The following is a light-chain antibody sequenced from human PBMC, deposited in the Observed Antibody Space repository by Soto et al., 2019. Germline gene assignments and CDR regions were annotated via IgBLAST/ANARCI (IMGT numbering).Light chain of an antibody. CDR2: GAS. CDR3: QQYGRSPFT. J-gene: IGKJ2*01. V-gene: IGKV3-20*01. Sequence: EIVLTQSPDTLSLSPGERVTLSCRASQRMTNNSLAWFQQKPGLAPRLLIHGASTRASGVPDGFTGGGSGTHFVRTISRVEPEDFAVYYCQQYGRSPFTFGQGTKLQIK. CDR1: QRMTNNS.